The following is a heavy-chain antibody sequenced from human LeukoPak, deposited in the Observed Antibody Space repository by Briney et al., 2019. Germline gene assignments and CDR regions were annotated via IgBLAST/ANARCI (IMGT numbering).Heavy chain of an antibody. D-gene: IGHD6-6*01. V-gene: IGHV4-39*01. Sequence: SETLSLTCTVSGGSISSSSYYWGWIRQPPGKGLEWIGSIYYSGSTYYNSSLKSRVTISVDTSKNQFSLKLSSVTAADTAVYYCARQTPVLAARSLSGFFDPWGQGTLVTVSS. CDR2: IYYSGST. J-gene: IGHJ5*02. CDR1: GGSISSSSYY. CDR3: ARQTPVLAARSLSGFFDP.